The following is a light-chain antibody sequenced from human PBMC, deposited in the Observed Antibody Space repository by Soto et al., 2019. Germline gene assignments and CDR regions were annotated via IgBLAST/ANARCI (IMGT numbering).Light chain of an antibody. Sequence: DIQMTQSPSSLSASVGDRVTITCRASQAIRDDLGWFQQKPEKAPKRLIYGGSTLHSGVSSRFSGSGSGTEFTLTISSLQAADFATYYCLQYYAYPRTFGQGTKVEIK. CDR1: QAIRDD. CDR2: GGS. CDR3: LQYYAYPRT. J-gene: IGKJ1*01. V-gene: IGKV1-17*01.